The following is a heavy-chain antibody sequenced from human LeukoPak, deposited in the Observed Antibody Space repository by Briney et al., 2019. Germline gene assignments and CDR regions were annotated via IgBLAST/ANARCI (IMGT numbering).Heavy chain of an antibody. D-gene: IGHD3-16*01. CDR2: LDSDGSP. CDR3: ARGGGLDV. CDR1: GFTVRSDD. J-gene: IGHJ6*02. V-gene: IGHV3-53*01. Sequence: PGGSLRLSCAAFGFTVRSDDMNWVRQAPGKGLEWVSILDSDGSPSYADSVKGRFTISRDNAKNSLYLQMSNLRAEDTAVYFCARGGGLDVWGQGATVTVSS.